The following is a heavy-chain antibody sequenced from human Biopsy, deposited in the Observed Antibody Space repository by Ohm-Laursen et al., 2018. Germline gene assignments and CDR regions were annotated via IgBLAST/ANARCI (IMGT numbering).Heavy chain of an antibody. J-gene: IGHJ4*02. CDR3: ARVVGAGTGFDS. D-gene: IGHD1-26*01. V-gene: IGHV4-59*01. CDR1: GDSISGYY. Sequence: GTLSLTCAVSGDSISGYYWNWIRQPPGKRLEWIGYILSTGSTDYNPSLQSRVSISLDLSTDQFSLKVDSVTAADTAVYYCARVVGAGTGFDSWGRGTPVIVSS. CDR2: ILSTGST.